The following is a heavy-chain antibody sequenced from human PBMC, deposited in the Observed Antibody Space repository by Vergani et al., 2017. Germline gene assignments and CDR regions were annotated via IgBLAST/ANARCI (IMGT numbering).Heavy chain of an antibody. D-gene: IGHD6-13*01. J-gene: IGHJ2*01. CDR1: GFTFDDYA. CDR2: ISWNSGSI. CDR3: VKDIAASGNYWYFDR. Sequence: EVQLVESGGGLVQPGRSLRLSCAASGFTFDDYAMHWVRQAPGKGLEWVSGISWNSGSIGYADSVKGRFTISRDNAKNSLYLQMNSLRAEDTALYYCVKDIAASGNYWYFDRWGRGTLVTVSS. V-gene: IGHV3-9*01.